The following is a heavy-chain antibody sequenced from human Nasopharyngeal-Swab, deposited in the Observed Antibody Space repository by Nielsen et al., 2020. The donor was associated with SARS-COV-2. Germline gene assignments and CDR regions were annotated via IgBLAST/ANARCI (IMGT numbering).Heavy chain of an antibody. V-gene: IGHV4-39*01. CDR1: GGFVSSASSA. Sequence: SETLSLTCAVSGGFVSSASSAWGWFRLPPGKGLEWIATISHSGSTFYNPSLQSRITISVDTSKNQFSLKLNSVTAADTAVYYCARQLSGSYQAYFDFWGQGSLAAVSS. D-gene: IGHD3-10*01. J-gene: IGHJ4*02. CDR2: ISHSGST. CDR3: ARQLSGSYQAYFDF.